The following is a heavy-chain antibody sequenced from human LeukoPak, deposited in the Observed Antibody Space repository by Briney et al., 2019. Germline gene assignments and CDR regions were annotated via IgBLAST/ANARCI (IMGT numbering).Heavy chain of an antibody. V-gene: IGHV1-24*01. D-gene: IGHD6-13*01. J-gene: IGHJ4*02. Sequence: ASVKVSCKVSGYTLTELSMHWVRQAPGKGLEWMGGFDPEDGETIYAQKFQGRVTMTEDTSTDTAYMELSSLRSEDTAVYYCATGKWAIAAAGYYFDYWGQGTLVTVSS. CDR2: FDPEDGET. CDR3: ATGKWAIAAAGYYFDY. CDR1: GYTLTELS.